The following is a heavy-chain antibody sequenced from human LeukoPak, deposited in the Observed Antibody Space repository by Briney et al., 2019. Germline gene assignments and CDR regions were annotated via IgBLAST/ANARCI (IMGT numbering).Heavy chain of an antibody. CDR3: ASRSTDVSGSYPTYFDY. J-gene: IGHJ4*02. CDR1: GFTVSSNF. CDR2: ISGSGGST. Sequence: GGSLRLSCAASGFTVSSNFMSWVRQAPGKGLEWVSAISGSGGSTYYADSVKGRFTISRDNSKDTLYLQMNSLRAEDTAVYYCASRSTDVSGSYPTYFDYWGQGTLVTVSS. D-gene: IGHD1-26*01. V-gene: IGHV3-23*01.